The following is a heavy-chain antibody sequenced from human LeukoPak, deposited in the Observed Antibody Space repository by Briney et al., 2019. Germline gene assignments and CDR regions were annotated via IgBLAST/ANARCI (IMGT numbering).Heavy chain of an antibody. CDR3: ARERYDILTGYYDWFDT. J-gene: IGHJ5*02. CDR1: GYTFTSYD. D-gene: IGHD3-9*01. Sequence: ASVKVSCKASGYTFTSYDINWVRQATGQGLEWMGWMNPNSANTGYAQKFQGRVTMTRNTSISTAYMELSSLRSEDTAVYYCARERYDILTGYYDWFDTWGQGTLVTVSS. V-gene: IGHV1-8*01. CDR2: MNPNSANT.